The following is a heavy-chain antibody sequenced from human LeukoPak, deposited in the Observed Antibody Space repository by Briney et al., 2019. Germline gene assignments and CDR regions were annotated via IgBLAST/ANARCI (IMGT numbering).Heavy chain of an antibody. Sequence: GGSLRLSCAASGFNLRDYWTHWVRQAPGKGLVWVSRLGTDGTYTNYADSVTGRFTISIANAKNTLYLQMYSLRAEDTSFYYCVRDPSNSGNWFDLWGQGTLVTVSS. D-gene: IGHD4-11*01. CDR1: GFNLRDYW. CDR2: LGTDGTYT. V-gene: IGHV3-74*01. CDR3: VRDPSNSGNWFDL. J-gene: IGHJ5*02.